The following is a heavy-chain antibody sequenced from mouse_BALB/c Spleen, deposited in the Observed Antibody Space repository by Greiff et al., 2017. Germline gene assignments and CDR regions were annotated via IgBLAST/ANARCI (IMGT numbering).Heavy chain of an antibody. CDR1: GYTFTSYW. V-gene: IGHV1-87*01. CDR2: IYPGDGDT. Sequence: VQLHQSGAELARPGASVKLSCKASGYTFTSYWMQWVKQRPGQGLEWIGAIYPGDGDTRYTQKFKGKATLTADKSSSTAYMQLSSLASEDSAVYYCARGGTYYGNYIYAMDYWGQGTSVTVSS. CDR3: ARGGTYYGNYIYAMDY. J-gene: IGHJ4*01. D-gene: IGHD2-10*01.